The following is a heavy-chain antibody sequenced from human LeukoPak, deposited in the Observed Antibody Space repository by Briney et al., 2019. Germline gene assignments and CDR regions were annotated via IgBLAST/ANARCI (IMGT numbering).Heavy chain of an antibody. CDR2: INHSGST. CDR3: ARSMVGATRFDY. J-gene: IGHJ4*02. V-gene: IGHV4-34*01. Sequence: YPSETLSLTCAVYGGSFSGYCWSWIRQPPGKGLEWIGEINHSGSTNYNPSLKSRVTISVDTSKNQFSLKLSSVTAADTAVYYCARSMVGATRFDYWGQGTLVTVSS. D-gene: IGHD1-26*01. CDR1: GGSFSGYC.